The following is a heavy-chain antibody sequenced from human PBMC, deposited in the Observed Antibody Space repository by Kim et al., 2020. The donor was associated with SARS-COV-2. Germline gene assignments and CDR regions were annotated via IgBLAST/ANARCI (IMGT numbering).Heavy chain of an antibody. CDR3: ARLPRWLAQGLDY. CDR2: IYYSGST. J-gene: IGHJ4*02. CDR1: GGSISSSSYY. V-gene: IGHV4-39*07. D-gene: IGHD6-19*01. Sequence: SETLSLTCTVSGGSISSSSYYWGWIRQPPGKGLEWIGSIYYSGSTYYNPSLKSRVTISVDTSKNQFSLKLSSVTAADTAVYYCARLPRWLAQGLDYWGQGTLVTVSS.